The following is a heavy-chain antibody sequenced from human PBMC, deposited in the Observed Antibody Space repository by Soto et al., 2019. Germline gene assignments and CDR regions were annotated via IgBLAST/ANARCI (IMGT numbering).Heavy chain of an antibody. CDR3: ARHVRNSYGDY. Sequence: QVQLVQSGAEVKKPGASVKVSCKASGYTFTSYYINWVRQAAGQGLEWMGWMSPDSGNTGYAQKFQGRVTITRNTSTSTAHMELSTLRSDDTAVYYCARHVRNSYGDYGGQGTLVTVSS. CDR2: MSPDSGNT. CDR1: GYTFTSYY. V-gene: IGHV1-8*01. J-gene: IGHJ4*02. D-gene: IGHD5-18*01.